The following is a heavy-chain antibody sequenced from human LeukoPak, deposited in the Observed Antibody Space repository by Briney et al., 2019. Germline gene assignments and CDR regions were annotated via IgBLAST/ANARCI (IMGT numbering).Heavy chain of an antibody. CDR1: GGSISNGSYY. V-gene: IGHV4-61*02. CDR3: ASQHSSSDYYYGMDV. D-gene: IGHD6-13*01. Sequence: PSETLSLTCTVSGGSISNGSYYWSWIRQPAGKGLEWIGRIYTSGSTNYNPSLESRVTISVDTSKNQFSLKLSSVTAADTAVYYCASQHSSSDYYYGMDVWGQGTTVTVSS. J-gene: IGHJ6*02. CDR2: IYTSGST.